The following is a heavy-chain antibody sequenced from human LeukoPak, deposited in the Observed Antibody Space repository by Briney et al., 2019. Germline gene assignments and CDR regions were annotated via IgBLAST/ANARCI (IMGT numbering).Heavy chain of an antibody. CDR3: ARDRRDYYDSSGYWTFDY. D-gene: IGHD3-22*01. J-gene: IGHJ4*02. V-gene: IGHV1-18*01. CDR2: ISAYNGNT. Sequence: ASVKVSCKASGGTFSSYAISWVRQAPGQGLEWMGWISAYNGNTNYAQKLQGRVTMTTDTSTSTAYMELRSLRSDDTAVYYCARDRRDYYDSSGYWTFDYWGQGTLVTVSS. CDR1: GGTFSSYA.